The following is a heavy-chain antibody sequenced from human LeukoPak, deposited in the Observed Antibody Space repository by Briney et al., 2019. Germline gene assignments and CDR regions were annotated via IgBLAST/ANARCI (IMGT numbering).Heavy chain of an antibody. CDR1: GYTFTSYW. CDR3: ARQLTLVRGYGMDV. J-gene: IGHJ6*02. D-gene: IGHD3-10*01. CDR2: ISPGDSDT. Sequence: GESLQISCKGSGYTFTSYWIVWVRQMPGKGLEWMGVISPGDSDTRYSPSFQGQVTFSADKSITTAYLQWSSLKASDTATYYCARQLTLVRGYGMDVWGQGTTITVSS. V-gene: IGHV5-51*01.